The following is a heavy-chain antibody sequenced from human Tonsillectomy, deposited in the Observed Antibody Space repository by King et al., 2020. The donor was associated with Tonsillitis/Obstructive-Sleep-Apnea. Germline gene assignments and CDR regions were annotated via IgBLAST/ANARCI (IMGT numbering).Heavy chain of an antibody. CDR3: ARGGIADYYYGLDV. CDR1: GFTFSDHY. J-gene: IGHJ6*02. Sequence: VQLVESGGGLVQPGESLRLSCAASGFTFSDHYMDWVRQAPGKGLEWVGRTKNNANSYTTEYAASVKGRFTISRDDSENSLYLQMNSQKTEDTAVYYCARGGIADYYYGLDVWGQGTTVTVSS. CDR2: TKNNANSYTT. V-gene: IGHV3-72*01. D-gene: IGHD6-13*01.